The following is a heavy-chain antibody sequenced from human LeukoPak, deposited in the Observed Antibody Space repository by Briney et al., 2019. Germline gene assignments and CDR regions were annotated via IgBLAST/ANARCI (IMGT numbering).Heavy chain of an antibody. V-gene: IGHV4-59*08. CDR1: GGSISSYY. D-gene: IGHD6-6*01. CDR2: IYYSGST. J-gene: IGHJ4*02. CDR3: ARHRRPYSSSRPFDY. Sequence: SETLPLTCTVSGGSISSYYWSWIRQPPVKGLEWIGYIYYSGSTNYNPSLKSRVTISVDTSKNQFSLKLSSVTAADTAVYYCARHRRPYSSSRPFDYWGQGTLVTVSS.